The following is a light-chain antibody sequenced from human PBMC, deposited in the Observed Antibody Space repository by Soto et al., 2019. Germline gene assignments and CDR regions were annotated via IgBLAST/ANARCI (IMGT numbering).Light chain of an antibody. J-gene: IGLJ1*01. Sequence: QSALTQPASVSGSPGQSITISCTGTSSDVGGYNYVSWYQQHPGKAPKLMIYDVSNRPSGVSNRFSGSKSGYTASLTISGLQAEDEADYYCSSYTSSSTPLVYGTGTKVTVL. CDR3: SSYTSSSTPLV. CDR1: SSDVGGYNY. CDR2: DVS. V-gene: IGLV2-14*01.